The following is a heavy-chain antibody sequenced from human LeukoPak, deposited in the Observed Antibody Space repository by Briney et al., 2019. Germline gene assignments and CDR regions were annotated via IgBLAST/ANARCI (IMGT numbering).Heavy chain of an antibody. V-gene: IGHV3-48*01. D-gene: IGHD1-26*01. Sequence: PGGSLRLSCAASGFTFSSYSMNWARQAPGKGLEWVSYISSSSSTIYYADSVKGRFTISRDNAKNSLYLQMNSLRAEDTAVYYCARDSGGSYSGAFDIWGQGTMVTVSS. J-gene: IGHJ3*02. CDR2: ISSSSSTI. CDR1: GFTFSSYS. CDR3: ARDSGGSYSGAFDI.